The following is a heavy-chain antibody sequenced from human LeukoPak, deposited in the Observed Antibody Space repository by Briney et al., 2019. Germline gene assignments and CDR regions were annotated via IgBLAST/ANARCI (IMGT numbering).Heavy chain of an antibody. D-gene: IGHD3-3*01. J-gene: IGHJ4*02. CDR1: GFTFDDYA. Sequence: PGGSLRLSCAASGFTFDDYAMHWVRQAPGKGLEWVSLISGDGGSTYYADSVKGRFTISRDNAKNSLYLQMNSLRAEDTAVYYCARDPTPVTIFGVVNTYYFDYWGQGTLVTVS. CDR2: ISGDGGST. V-gene: IGHV3-43*02. CDR3: ARDPTPVTIFGVVNTYYFDY.